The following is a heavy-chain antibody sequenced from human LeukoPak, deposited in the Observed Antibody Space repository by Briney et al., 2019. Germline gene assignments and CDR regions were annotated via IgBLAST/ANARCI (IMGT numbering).Heavy chain of an antibody. Sequence: GESLKISCKGSGYSFTSYWIGWVRPMPGKGLEWMGIIYPGGSDTRYSPSFQGQVTISADKSISTAYPQWSSLKASDTAMYYCARHSVWFGELLYYYYYMDVWGKGTTVTVSS. CDR1: GYSFTSYW. V-gene: IGHV5-51*01. D-gene: IGHD3-10*01. CDR2: IYPGGSDT. J-gene: IGHJ6*03. CDR3: ARHSVWFGELLYYYYYMDV.